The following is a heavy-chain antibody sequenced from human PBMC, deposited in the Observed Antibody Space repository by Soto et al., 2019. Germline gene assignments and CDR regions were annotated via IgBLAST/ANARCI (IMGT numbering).Heavy chain of an antibody. V-gene: IGHV3-30*18. CDR1: GLTFSSYG. CDR3: AKDIMHLSGGVIAAALDY. CDR2: ISYDGSNK. D-gene: IGHD3-16*02. J-gene: IGHJ4*02. Sequence: QVQLVESGGGVVQPGRSQRLSCAASGLTFSSYGMQWVRQAPGEGLEWVAVISYDGSNKYYADSVKGRFTISRDNSKNTLYLQMNSLRAEDTAVYYCAKDIMHLSGGVIAAALDYWGQGTLVTVSS.